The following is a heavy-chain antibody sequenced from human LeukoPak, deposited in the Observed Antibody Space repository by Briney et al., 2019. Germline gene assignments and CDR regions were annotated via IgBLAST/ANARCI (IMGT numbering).Heavy chain of an antibody. D-gene: IGHD4-17*01. J-gene: IGHJ4*02. Sequence: PSETLSLTCTVSGGSISSSSYYWGWIRQPLGKGLEWIGSIYYSGSTNYNPSLKSRVTISVDTSKNQFSLKLSSVTAADTAVYYCARPTAGYGDYVYWGQGILVTVSS. CDR1: GGSISSSSYY. V-gene: IGHV4-39*07. CDR2: IYYSGST. CDR3: ARPTAGYGDYVY.